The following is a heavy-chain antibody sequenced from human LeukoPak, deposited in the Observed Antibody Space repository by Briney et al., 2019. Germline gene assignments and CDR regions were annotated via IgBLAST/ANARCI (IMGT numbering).Heavy chain of an antibody. D-gene: IGHD2-8*01. CDR1: GYTFTGHY. CDR3: ARDIRYCTNGVCYAYYFDY. CDR2: IDPNSGGT. J-gene: IGHJ4*02. Sequence: ASVKVSCKASGYTFTGHYMHWVRQAPGQGLEWMGWIDPNSGGTNYAQKFQGRVTMTRDTSISTAYLELSRLRSDDTAVYYCARDIRYCTNGVCYAYYFDYWGQGALVTVSS. V-gene: IGHV1-2*02.